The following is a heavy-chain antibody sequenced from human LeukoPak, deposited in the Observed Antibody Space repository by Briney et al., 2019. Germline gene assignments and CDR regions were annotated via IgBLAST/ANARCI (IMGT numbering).Heavy chain of an antibody. Sequence: ASVKVSCKASGYTFTGYYMHWVRQAPGQGLEWMGWINPNSGGTNYAQKFQGRVTMTRDTSISTAYMELSRLRSDDTAVYYCARVRGITGTNFWFDPWGKGTLVTVSS. D-gene: IGHD1-7*01. CDR1: GYTFTGYY. CDR2: INPNSGGT. CDR3: ARVRGITGTNFWFDP. V-gene: IGHV1-2*02. J-gene: IGHJ5*02.